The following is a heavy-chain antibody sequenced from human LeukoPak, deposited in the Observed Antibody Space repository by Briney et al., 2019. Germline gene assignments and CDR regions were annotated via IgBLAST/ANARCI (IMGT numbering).Heavy chain of an antibody. D-gene: IGHD2-2*01. V-gene: IGHV1-18*01. J-gene: IGHJ4*02. CDR1: GYTFSNFG. Sequence: ASVEVSCKASGYTFSNFGINWVRQAPGQGLEWMGWISGNNDNPNYGQKFQGRFTVTTDSSTNTAYMELRNLRLDDTAVYYCARDGTSTDDYWGQGTLVTVSS. CDR2: ISGNNDNP. CDR3: ARDGTSTDDY.